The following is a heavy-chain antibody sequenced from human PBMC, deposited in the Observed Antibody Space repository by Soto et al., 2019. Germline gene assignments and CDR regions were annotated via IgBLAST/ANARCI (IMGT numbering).Heavy chain of an antibody. CDR3: ARGGGTILAPLP. CDR2: INSNSGAT. CDR1: GYTFTGYF. V-gene: IGHV1-2*02. Sequence: ASVKVSCKASGYTFTGYFMHWVRQAPGQGLEWMGWINSNSGATKYAQKFQGRVTLSRDTSISTAYMELSGLRSDDTAVYYCARGGGTILAPLPWGQGTLVTVSS. J-gene: IGHJ5*02. D-gene: IGHD3-3*01.